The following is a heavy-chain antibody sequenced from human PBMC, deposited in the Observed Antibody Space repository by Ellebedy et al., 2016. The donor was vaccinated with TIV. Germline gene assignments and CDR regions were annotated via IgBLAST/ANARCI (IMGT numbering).Heavy chain of an antibody. V-gene: IGHV3-30*03. Sequence: GGSLRLSCAASGFTFSTYGMHWVRQAPGKGLEWVAVISYDGRNEYYADSVRGRFTISRDNSNNTLYLHMNRLRAEDTALYYCTRGVVVNTSYSQYWGQGTLVTVSS. J-gene: IGHJ1*01. CDR1: GFTFSTYG. D-gene: IGHD2-21*01. CDR3: TRGVVVNTSYSQY. CDR2: ISYDGRNE.